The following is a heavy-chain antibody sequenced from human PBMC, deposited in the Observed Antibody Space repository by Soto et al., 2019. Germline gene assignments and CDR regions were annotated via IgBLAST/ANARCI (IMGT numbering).Heavy chain of an antibody. CDR1: GGSISSYY. CDR2: IYYSGST. V-gene: IGHV4-59*01. J-gene: IGHJ5*02. D-gene: IGHD6-13*01. CDR3: ARDQGSSWYGRWFDP. Sequence: SETPSLTCTVSGGSISSYYWSWIRQPPGKGLEWIGYIYYSGSTNYNPSLKSRVTISVDTSKNQFSLKLSSVTAADTAVYYCARDQGSSWYGRWFDPWGQGTLVTVSS.